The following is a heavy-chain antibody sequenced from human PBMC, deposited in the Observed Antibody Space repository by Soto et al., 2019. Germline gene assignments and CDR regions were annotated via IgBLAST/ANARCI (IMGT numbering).Heavy chain of an antibody. CDR2: IKQDGSEK. J-gene: IGHJ4*02. Sequence: LRRAWAGAGLGMSRDLRSWVRKAPGKGLEGVANIKQDGSEKYYVDSVKGRFTISRDNAKNALYLQMNSLRAEDTAFDSCARDRVAATPCRYYCGQGTLVTVSS. V-gene: IGHV3-7*01. CDR3: ARDRVAATPCRYY. D-gene: IGHD6-25*01. CDR1: GLGMSRDL.